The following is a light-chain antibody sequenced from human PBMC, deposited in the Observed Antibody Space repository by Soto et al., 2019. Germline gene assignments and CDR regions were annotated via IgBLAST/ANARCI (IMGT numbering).Light chain of an antibody. J-gene: IGKJ4*01. CDR1: QSISSY. V-gene: IGKV1-39*01. CDR2: AAS. CDR3: QQSYSTPLT. Sequence: DIQMTQSPSSLSASVGDRVTITCRASQSISSYLNWYQQKPGKAPKLLIYAASSLQSGVPSRFSGSGSGIDFTLTISSLQPEDFAAYYCQQSYSTPLTLGGGTKVEIK.